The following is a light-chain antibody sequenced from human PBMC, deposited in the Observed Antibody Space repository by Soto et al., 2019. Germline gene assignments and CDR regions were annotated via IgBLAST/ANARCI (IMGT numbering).Light chain of an antibody. CDR3: QQYAGSPRT. J-gene: IGKJ1*01. V-gene: IGKV3-20*01. Sequence: EIVLTQSPGTLSLSPGERGTLPCRASQNLGTLYLAWFQQKSGQAPRLLIYSASRRATGIPDRVTGSGSGTDFTLTINRVEPEDFAVYFCQQYAGSPRTFGQGTKVDIK. CDR2: SAS. CDR1: QNLGTLY.